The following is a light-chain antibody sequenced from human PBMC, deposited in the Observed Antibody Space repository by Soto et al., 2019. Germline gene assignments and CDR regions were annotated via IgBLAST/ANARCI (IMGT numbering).Light chain of an antibody. CDR3: CSYAGTYV. J-gene: IGLJ1*01. CDR2: EGS. CDR1: SSDVGSYNL. Sequence: SALTQPASVSGSPGQSITISCTGTSSDVGSYNLVSWYQQHPGKAPKLMIYEGSKRPSGVSNRFSGSKSGNTASLTISGLQAEDEADYYCCSYAGTYVFGTGTKDTDL. V-gene: IGLV2-23*01.